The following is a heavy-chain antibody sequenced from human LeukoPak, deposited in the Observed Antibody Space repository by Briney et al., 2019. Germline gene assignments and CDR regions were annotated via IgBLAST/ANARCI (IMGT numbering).Heavy chain of an antibody. J-gene: IGHJ4*02. CDR2: IYYSGNT. CDR1: RGSISNYY. D-gene: IGHD2-8*01. CDR3: ARHSNGGTYPLDH. Sequence: SETLSLTCTVSRGSISNYYWSWFRQPPGKGLEWIAYIYYSGNTNYNPSLKSRVIISVDTSKNQFSLKLNSVTAADTAVYYCARHSNGGTYPLDHWGQGTLVTVSS. V-gene: IGHV4-59*08.